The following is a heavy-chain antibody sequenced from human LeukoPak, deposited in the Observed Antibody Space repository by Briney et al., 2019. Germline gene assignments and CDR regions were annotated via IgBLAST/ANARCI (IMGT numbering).Heavy chain of an antibody. D-gene: IGHD2-15*01. CDR3: ATDCSGNRCYSL. J-gene: IGHJ4*02. CDR1: GFTLNDYA. Sequence: GGSLRLSCAVSGFTLNDYAMNWVRQAPGKGLEWVSFISGDGGSTYYADSVKGRFTISRDNNRNSLYLQMNSLRLGDTALYYCATDCSGNRCYSLWGQGTLVTVSS. CDR2: ISGDGGST. V-gene: IGHV3-43*02.